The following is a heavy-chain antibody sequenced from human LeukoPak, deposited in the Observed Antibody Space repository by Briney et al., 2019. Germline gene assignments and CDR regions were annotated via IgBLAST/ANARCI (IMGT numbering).Heavy chain of an antibody. CDR1: GYTFTDYY. D-gene: IGHD3-16*01. Sequence: ASVKVSCKASGYTFTDYYLHWVRQAPGQGLEWMGWVNPNSDATKYAQNFQGRVTMTGDTSISTGYMELSGLTSDDTAVYYCARDIWNLRLIYYWGQGTLVTVSS. CDR2: VNPNSDAT. V-gene: IGHV1-2*02. J-gene: IGHJ4*02. CDR3: ARDIWNLRLIYY.